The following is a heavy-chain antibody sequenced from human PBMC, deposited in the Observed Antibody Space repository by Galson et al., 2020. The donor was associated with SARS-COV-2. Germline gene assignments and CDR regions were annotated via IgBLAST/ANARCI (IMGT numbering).Heavy chain of an antibody. CDR1: GGSISSAGNS. CDR3: AGVVRSDAFDI. V-gene: IGHV4-30-4*07. D-gene: IGHD3-22*01. J-gene: IGHJ3*02. Sequence: SKPLSLTCAVPGGSISSAGNSWTWIRQSPQRGLEWIGYTYYTGSTYYNPSLKSRVSMSIDTSKKHFSLKLSSVTAADTAVYYGAGVVRSDAFDIWGQGTTVTSSS. CDR2: TYYTGST.